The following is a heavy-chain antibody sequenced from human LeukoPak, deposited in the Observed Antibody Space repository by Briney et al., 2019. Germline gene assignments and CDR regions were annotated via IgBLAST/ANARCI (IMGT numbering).Heavy chain of an antibody. Sequence: GGSLRLSCTASGFPFIEYSMNWVRQAPGKGLEWISYIGIDSGNTKYADSVRGRFTISADKAKNSLYLQMNSLRVEDTAVYYCARDHNYASDNWGQGTLVSVAS. CDR1: GFPFIEYS. J-gene: IGHJ4*02. D-gene: IGHD1-1*01. V-gene: IGHV3-48*01. CDR3: ARDHNYASDN. CDR2: IGIDSGNT.